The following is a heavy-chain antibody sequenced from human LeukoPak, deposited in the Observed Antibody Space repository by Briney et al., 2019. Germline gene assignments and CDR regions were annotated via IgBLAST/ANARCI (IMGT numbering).Heavy chain of an antibody. J-gene: IGHJ4*02. CDR1: GFTFSNYA. V-gene: IGHV3-30-3*02. CDR2: ISYDGGNK. D-gene: IGHD3-22*01. Sequence: GGSLRLSCAASGFTFSNYAMHWVRQAPGKGLEWVTFISYDGGNKYYADSVKGRFTISRDNSKNTLYLQMNSLRAEDTAVYYCAKFQANYYDSSGYGCFDYWGQGVLVTVSS. CDR3: AKFQANYYDSSGYGCFDY.